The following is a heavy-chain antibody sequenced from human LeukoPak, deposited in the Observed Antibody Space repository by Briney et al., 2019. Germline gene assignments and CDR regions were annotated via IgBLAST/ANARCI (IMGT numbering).Heavy chain of an antibody. CDR1: GFTFSDYY. V-gene: IGHV3-23*01. Sequence: GGSLRLSCAASGFTFSDYYMSWIRQAPGKGLEWVSAISGSGGSTYYADSVKGRFTISRDNSKNTLYLQMNSLRAEDTAVYYCAKDFRLPGDYWGQGTLVTVSS. J-gene: IGHJ4*02. D-gene: IGHD3/OR15-3a*01. CDR3: AKDFRLPGDY. CDR2: ISGSGGST.